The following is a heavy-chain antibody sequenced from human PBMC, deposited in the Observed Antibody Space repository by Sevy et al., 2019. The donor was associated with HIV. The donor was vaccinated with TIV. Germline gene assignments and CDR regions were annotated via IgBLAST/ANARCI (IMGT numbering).Heavy chain of an antibody. CDR3: ARSRITIFGVVTPQGFFDY. CDR2: IKQDGSEK. D-gene: IGHD3-3*01. V-gene: IGHV3-7*01. CDR1: GFSFSSYW. J-gene: IGHJ4*02. Sequence: RGSLRLSCAASGFSFSSYWMSWVRQAPGKGLEWVANIKQDGSEKYYVDSVKGRFTISRDNAKNSLYLQMNSLRAEDTAVYYCARSRITIFGVVTPQGFFDYWGQGTLVTVSS.